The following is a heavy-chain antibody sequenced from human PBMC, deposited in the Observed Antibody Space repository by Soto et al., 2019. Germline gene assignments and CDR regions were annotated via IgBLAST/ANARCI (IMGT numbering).Heavy chain of an antibody. CDR2: IGGSSDSI. CDR1: GFTFSSYS. Sequence: PGGSLRLSCAASGFTFSSYSMNWVRQAPGKGLEWVSSIGGSSDSISYADSVKGRFTISRDNAKNSLYLEMNSLRAEDTAVYYCARESEDLTSNFDYWGQGTLVTVSS. CDR3: ARESEDLTSNFDY. J-gene: IGHJ4*02. V-gene: IGHV3-21*06.